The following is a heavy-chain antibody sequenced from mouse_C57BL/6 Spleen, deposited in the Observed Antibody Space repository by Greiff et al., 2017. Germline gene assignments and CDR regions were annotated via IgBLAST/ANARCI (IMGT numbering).Heavy chain of an antibody. J-gene: IGHJ2*01. CDR2: ISDGGSYT. CDR1: GFTFSSYA. CDR3: ARERTIVTKGYFDY. V-gene: IGHV5-4*01. D-gene: IGHD2-5*01. Sequence: EVQGVESGGGLVKPGGSLKLSCAASGFTFSSYAMSWVRQTPEKRLEWVATISDGGSYTYYPDNVKGRFTISRDNAKNNLYLQMSHLKSEDTAMYYCARERTIVTKGYFDYWGQGTTLTVSS.